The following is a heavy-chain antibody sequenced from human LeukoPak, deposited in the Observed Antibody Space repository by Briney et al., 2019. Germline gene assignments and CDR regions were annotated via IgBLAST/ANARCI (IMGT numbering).Heavy chain of an antibody. CDR2: IYYTGTAYRNPSLNSGTT. J-gene: IGHJ2*01. D-gene: IGHD2-2*01. V-gene: IGHV4-31*03. CDR3: ARDRGRKYQLRYWYFHV. CDR1: GGSIISGGYY. Sequence: PSQTLSLTCRVSGGSIISGGYYWSWIRQHPGRGLEYIGYIYYTGTAYRNPSLNSGTTYYSPSLKSRATISGDTSKNQFSLKLSSVTAADTAVYYCARDRGRKYQLRYWYFHVWGRGTLVTVSS.